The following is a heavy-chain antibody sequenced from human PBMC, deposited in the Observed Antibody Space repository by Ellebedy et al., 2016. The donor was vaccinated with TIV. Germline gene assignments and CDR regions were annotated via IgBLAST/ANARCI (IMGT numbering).Heavy chain of an antibody. Sequence: GESLKLSCSASGFTFSSYAMHWVRQAPGKGLEYVSAISSNGGSTYYADSVKGRFTISRDNSKNTLYLQMSSLRAEDTAVYYCVKGGSGSYHYYYGMDVWGQGTTVTVSS. CDR3: VKGGSGSYHYYYGMDV. CDR2: ISSNGGST. D-gene: IGHD3-10*01. CDR1: GFTFSSYA. J-gene: IGHJ6*02. V-gene: IGHV3-64D*06.